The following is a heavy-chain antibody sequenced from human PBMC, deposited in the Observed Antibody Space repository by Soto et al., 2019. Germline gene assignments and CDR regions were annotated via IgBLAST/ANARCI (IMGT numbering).Heavy chain of an antibody. CDR1: GGSVNSGNYY. D-gene: IGHD1-1*01. J-gene: IGHJ3*02. CDR3: ARVERGTATTVVDAFDI. CDR2: MSHSGGT. Sequence: QVQLQQWGAGLLKPSETLSLTCAVFGGSVNSGNYYWSWIRQPPGKGLVWIGEMSHSGGTHFNPALKSRFTISVDTSKNQFSLKMSSVTAADTALYYCARVERGTATTVVDAFDIWGPGTMVTVSS. V-gene: IGHV4-34*01.